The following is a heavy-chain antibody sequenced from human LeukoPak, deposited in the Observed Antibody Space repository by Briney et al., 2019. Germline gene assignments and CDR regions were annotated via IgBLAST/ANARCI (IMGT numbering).Heavy chain of an antibody. Sequence: GASVKVSCKASGYTFTSYYMHWVRQAPGQGLEWMGIINPSGGSTSYAQKFQGSVTMTRDTSTSTVYMELSSLRSEDTAVYYCAREWQQLVSEDGWFDPWGQGTLVTVSS. CDR2: INPSGGST. CDR1: GYTFTSYY. J-gene: IGHJ5*02. V-gene: IGHV1-46*01. CDR3: AREWQQLVSEDGWFDP. D-gene: IGHD6-13*01.